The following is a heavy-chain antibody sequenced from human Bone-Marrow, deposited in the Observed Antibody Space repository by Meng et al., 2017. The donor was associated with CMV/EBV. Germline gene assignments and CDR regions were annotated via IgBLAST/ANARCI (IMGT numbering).Heavy chain of an antibody. V-gene: IGHV1-18*01. Sequence: ASVKVSCKASGYTFTSYGISWVRQAPGQGLEWMGWSSAYNGNTNYAQKLQGRVTMTTDTSTSTAYMELRSLRSDDTAVYYCASDGSGSYYYYYGMDVWGQGTTVTVSS. CDR2: SSAYNGNT. D-gene: IGHD3-10*01. CDR3: ASDGSGSYYYYYGMDV. J-gene: IGHJ6*02. CDR1: GYTFTSYG.